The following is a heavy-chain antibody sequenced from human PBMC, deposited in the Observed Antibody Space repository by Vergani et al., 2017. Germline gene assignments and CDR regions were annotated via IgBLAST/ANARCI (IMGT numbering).Heavy chain of an antibody. CDR3: ARQRPGSGWSPGDFDD. V-gene: IGHV4-31*03. J-gene: IGHJ4*02. D-gene: IGHD6-19*01. CDR2: IYHSGNT. Sequence: QVRLQESGPGLVKPSETLSLTCSVSGGSISSGGYYWSWIRQHPGKGLGWIGYIYHSGNTYYSPSLKSRVTISVDPSKNHFSLKVTSVTAADTAVYFCARQRPGSGWSPGDFDDWGQGILFPFSS. CDR1: GGSISSGGYY.